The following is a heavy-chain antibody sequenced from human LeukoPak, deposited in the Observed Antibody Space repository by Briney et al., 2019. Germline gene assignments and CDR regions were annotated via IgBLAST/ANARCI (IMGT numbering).Heavy chain of an antibody. CDR3: AKTPDIVVVTAITGSFDY. V-gene: IGHV3-23*01. CDR1: GFTFSSYA. D-gene: IGHD2-21*02. CDR2: ISGSGGST. Sequence: GSLRLSCAASGFTFSSYAMSWVRQAPGKGLEWVSAISGSGGSTYYADSVKGRFTISRDNSKNTLYLQMNSLRAEDTAVYYCAKTPDIVVVTAITGSFDYWGRGTLVTVSS. J-gene: IGHJ4*02.